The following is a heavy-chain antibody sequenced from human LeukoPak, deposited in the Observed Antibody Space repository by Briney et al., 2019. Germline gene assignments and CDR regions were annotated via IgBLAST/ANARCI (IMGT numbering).Heavy chain of an antibody. V-gene: IGHV4-34*01. CDR1: GGSFSGYY. Sequence: PSETLSLTCAVYGGSFSGYYWSWIRQPPGKGLEWIGEINHSGSTNYNPSLKSRVTISVDTSKNQFSLKLSSATAADTAVYYCARGLRGVELERLSHFDYWGQGTLVTVSS. J-gene: IGHJ4*02. D-gene: IGHD1-1*01. CDR2: INHSGST. CDR3: ARGLRGVELERLSHFDY.